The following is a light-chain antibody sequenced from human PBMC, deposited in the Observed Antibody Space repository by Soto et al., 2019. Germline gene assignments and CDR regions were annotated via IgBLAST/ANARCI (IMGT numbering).Light chain of an antibody. CDR1: SSNIGAGYD. CDR3: QSYDSSLSGYV. V-gene: IGLV1-40*01. Sequence: QSVLTQPPSVSGAPGQRVTISCTGSSSNIGAGYDVHWYQQLPGTAPKLLIYGNSNRPSGVPDRLSGSKSGTSASLAITGLQAEDEADYYCQSYDSSLSGYVFGTGTKV. CDR2: GNS. J-gene: IGLJ1*01.